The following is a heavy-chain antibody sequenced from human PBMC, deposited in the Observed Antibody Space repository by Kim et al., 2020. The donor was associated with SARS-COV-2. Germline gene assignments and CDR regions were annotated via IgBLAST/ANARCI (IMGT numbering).Heavy chain of an antibody. CDR3: ARQVFGVAPGGFDY. V-gene: IGHV4-39*01. D-gene: IGHD3-16*01. J-gene: IGHJ4*02. Sequence: NPSLRSRFTISVDTSKNQFSLKLSSVTAADTAVYYCARQVFGVAPGGFDYWGQGTLVTVSS.